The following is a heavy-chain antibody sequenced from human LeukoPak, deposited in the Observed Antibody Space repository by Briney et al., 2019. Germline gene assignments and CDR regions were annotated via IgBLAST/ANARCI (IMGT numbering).Heavy chain of an antibody. CDR2: IYYNGST. Sequence: SETLSLTCTVSGGSISSYYWSWIRQPPGKGLEWIGYIYYNGSTKYNPSLKSRVTISVDTSKNQFSLKLSSVTAADTAVYYCARHRYDSSGYYSFDYWGQGTLVTVSS. J-gene: IGHJ4*02. CDR1: GGSISSYY. CDR3: ARHRYDSSGYYSFDY. V-gene: IGHV4-59*08. D-gene: IGHD3-22*01.